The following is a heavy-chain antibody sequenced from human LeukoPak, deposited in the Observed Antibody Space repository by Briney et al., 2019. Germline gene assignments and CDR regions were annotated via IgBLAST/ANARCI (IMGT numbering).Heavy chain of an antibody. CDR2: ISSNGGST. CDR1: GFTFSSYA. J-gene: IGHJ5*02. CDR3: AKDHCGGDCYRASNWFDP. D-gene: IGHD2-21*02. Sequence: PGGSLRLSCAASGFTFSSYAMHWVRQAPGKGLEYVSAISSNGGSTYYANSVKGQFTISRDNSKNTLYLQMNSLRAEDTAVYYCAKDHCGGDCYRASNWFDPWGQGTLVTVSS. V-gene: IGHV3-64*01.